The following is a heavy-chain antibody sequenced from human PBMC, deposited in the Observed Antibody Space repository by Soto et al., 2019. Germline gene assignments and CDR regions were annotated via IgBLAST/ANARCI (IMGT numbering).Heavy chain of an antibody. Sequence: QVQLVESGGGVVQPGRSLRLSCAASGFTFSSYAMHWVRQAPGKGLEWVAVISYDGSNKYYADSVKGRFTISRDNSKNTLYLQMNSLRAEDTAVYYCAGGWELYAFDIWGQGTMVTVSS. CDR3: AGGWELYAFDI. V-gene: IGHV3-30-3*01. D-gene: IGHD1-26*01. J-gene: IGHJ3*02. CDR2: ISYDGSNK. CDR1: GFTFSSYA.